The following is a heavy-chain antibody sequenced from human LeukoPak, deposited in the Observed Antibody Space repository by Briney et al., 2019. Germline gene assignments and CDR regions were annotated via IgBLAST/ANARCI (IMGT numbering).Heavy chain of an antibody. V-gene: IGHV1-18*01. D-gene: IGHD3-3*01. Sequence: ASVKVSCKASGYTFTSYGISWVRQAPGQGLEWMGWISAYNGNTNYAQKLQGRVTITRNTSISTAYMELSSLRSEDTAVYYCARVGGRVVDYWGQGTLVTVSS. CDR1: GYTFTSYG. CDR2: ISAYNGNT. CDR3: ARVGGRVVDY. J-gene: IGHJ4*02.